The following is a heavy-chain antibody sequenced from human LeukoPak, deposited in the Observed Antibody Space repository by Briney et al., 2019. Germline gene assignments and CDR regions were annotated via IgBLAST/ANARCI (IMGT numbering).Heavy chain of an antibody. CDR2: IYHSGST. V-gene: IGHV4-30-2*01. D-gene: IGHD3-16*01. CDR1: GGSISSGGYY. J-gene: IGHJ4*02. Sequence: SETLSLTCTVSGGSISSGGYYWSWIRQPPGKGLEWIGYIYHSGSTYYNPSLKSRVTISVDRSKNQFSLKLSSVTAADTAVYYCARVPYTVWDYYFDYWGLGTLVTVSS. CDR3: ARVPYTVWDYYFDY.